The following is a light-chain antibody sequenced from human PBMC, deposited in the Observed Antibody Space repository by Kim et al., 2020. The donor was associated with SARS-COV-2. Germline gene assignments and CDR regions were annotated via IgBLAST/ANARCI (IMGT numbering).Light chain of an antibody. CDR3: AAWDDSVNVL. Sequence: QSVLTQPPSASGTPGQRVTISCSGSSSNIGSHTVNWYHQLPGTAPKLLIYSNNQRPSGVPDRFSGSKSGTSASLAISGLQSEDEADYYCAAWDDSVNVLFGTGTKVTVL. CDR2: SNN. J-gene: IGLJ1*01. V-gene: IGLV1-44*01. CDR1: SSNIGSHT.